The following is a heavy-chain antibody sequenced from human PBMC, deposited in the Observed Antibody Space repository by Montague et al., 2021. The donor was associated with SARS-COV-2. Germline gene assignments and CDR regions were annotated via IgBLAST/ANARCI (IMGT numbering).Heavy chain of an antibody. CDR1: GFTFSSYA. V-gene: IGHV3-30*04. CDR2: ISYDGTNE. D-gene: IGHD6-13*01. Sequence: SLRLSCAASGFTFSSYAMHWVRQAPGKGLEWVALISYDGTNEYYADSVKGRFTISRDNSKNTLYLQMNNLRAEDTAVYYCAREGITAAGKDFDYWGQGTLVTVSS. J-gene: IGHJ4*02. CDR3: AREGITAAGKDFDY.